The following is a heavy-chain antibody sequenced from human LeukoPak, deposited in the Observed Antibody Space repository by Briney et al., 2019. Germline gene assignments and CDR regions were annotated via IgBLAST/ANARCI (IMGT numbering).Heavy chain of an antibody. CDR1: GGSISSYY. V-gene: IGHV4-59*07. J-gene: IGHJ4*02. D-gene: IGHD4-17*01. CDR3: ARVGGDYGDDYFDY. Sequence: SDTLSLTCTVSGGSISSYYWSWIRQPPGKGLEWIGYIYYSGSTNYNPSLKSRVTISVDTSKNQFSLKLSSVTAADTAVYYCARVGGDYGDDYFDYWGQGTLVTVSS. CDR2: IYYSGST.